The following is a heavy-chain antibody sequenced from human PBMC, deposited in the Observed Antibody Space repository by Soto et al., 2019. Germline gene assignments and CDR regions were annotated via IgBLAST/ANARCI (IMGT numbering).Heavy chain of an antibody. Sequence: EVQLVESGGGLIQPGGSLRLSCAASGFTVSSNYMSWVRQAPGKGLEWVSVIYSDGTTYYADSVKGRFTISRDNSKNTLYLQMNSLRAEDTAVYYCARERFITGTTGDCWGQGTLVTVSS. D-gene: IGHD1-20*01. CDR1: GFTVSSNY. CDR3: ARERFITGTTGDC. J-gene: IGHJ4*02. CDR2: IYSDGTT. V-gene: IGHV3-53*01.